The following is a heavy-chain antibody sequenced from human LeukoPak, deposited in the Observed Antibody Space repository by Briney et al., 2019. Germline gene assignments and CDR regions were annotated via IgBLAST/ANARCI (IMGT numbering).Heavy chain of an antibody. J-gene: IGHJ4*02. Sequence: SETLSLTCTVSGDSTSGYYWTWIRQPPGKGLEWIGYIYYSGSTSYNPSLKSRVTISVDTSKNQFSLKLSSVTAADTAVYYCARLGDGYNLRYFDYWGQGTLVTVSS. CDR3: ARLGDGYNLRYFDY. D-gene: IGHD5-24*01. V-gene: IGHV4-59*08. CDR1: GDSTSGYY. CDR2: IYYSGST.